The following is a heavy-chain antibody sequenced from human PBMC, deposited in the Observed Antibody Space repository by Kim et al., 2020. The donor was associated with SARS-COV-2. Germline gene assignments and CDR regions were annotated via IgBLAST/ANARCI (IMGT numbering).Heavy chain of an antibody. V-gene: IGHV4-4*07. D-gene: IGHD2-21*02. Sequence: NYHPSLKSRVPMSVDASKNQFSLKLSSVTAADTAVYYCARDGGDCSFDYWGQGTLVTVSS. CDR3: ARDGGDCSFDY. J-gene: IGHJ4*02.